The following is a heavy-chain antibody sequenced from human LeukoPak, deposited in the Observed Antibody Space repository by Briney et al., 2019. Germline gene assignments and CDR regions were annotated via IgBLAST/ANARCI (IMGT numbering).Heavy chain of an antibody. CDR3: AKSESYPYYFDY. CDR2: ISGSGTIT. D-gene: IGHD3-10*01. J-gene: IGHJ4*02. V-gene: IGHV3-23*01. CDR1: GFTFSSYA. Sequence: GGSLRLSCAASGFTFSSYAMSWVRQAPGKGLEWVSTISGSGTITYYADSVKGRFTISRDNSKNTLYLQMNSLRAEDTAVYYCAKSESYPYYFDYWGQGTLVTVSS.